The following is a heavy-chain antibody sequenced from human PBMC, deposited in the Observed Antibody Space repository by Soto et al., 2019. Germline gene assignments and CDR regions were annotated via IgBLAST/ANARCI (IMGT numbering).Heavy chain of an antibody. J-gene: IGHJ6*02. CDR1: GGAFSSYA. Sequence: SVKVSCKASGGAFSSYAISWVRQAPGQGLEWMGGIIPIFGTANYAQKFQGRVTITADESTSTAYMELSSLRSEDTAVYYCARGYSSGWSYYYGMDVWGQGTTVTVSS. CDR2: IIPIFGTA. CDR3: ARGYSSGWSYYYGMDV. V-gene: IGHV1-69*13. D-gene: IGHD6-19*01.